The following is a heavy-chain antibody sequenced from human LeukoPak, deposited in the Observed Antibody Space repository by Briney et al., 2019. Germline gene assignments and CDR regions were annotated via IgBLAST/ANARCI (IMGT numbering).Heavy chain of an antibody. CDR2: ISGYNGNT. Sequence: ASAKVSCKASGYTPTSYGISWVRQAPGQGLEWMGWISGYNGNTDHAQKLQGRVTMTTDTSTSTAYMELRSLRSDDTAVYYCARAGFLYYMDVWGKGTTVTVSS. CDR1: GYTPTSYG. J-gene: IGHJ6*03. D-gene: IGHD3-10*01. CDR3: ARAGFLYYMDV. V-gene: IGHV1-18*01.